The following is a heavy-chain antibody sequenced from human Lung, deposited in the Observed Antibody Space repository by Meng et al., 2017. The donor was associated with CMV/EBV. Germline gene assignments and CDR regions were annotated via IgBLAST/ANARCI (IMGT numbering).Heavy chain of an antibody. CDR1: GFTFSRYW. Sequence: GGSLRLXCAASGFTFSRYWMHWVRQTPEKGLVWVSRIKTDGTYSNYADYVKGRFTISRDNARNTLYLQMNSLRGEDTAIYFCVRGGDHWNVDYWGQGALVTVSS. CDR2: IKTDGTYS. D-gene: IGHD1-1*01. CDR3: VRGGDHWNVDY. J-gene: IGHJ4*02. V-gene: IGHV3-74*01.